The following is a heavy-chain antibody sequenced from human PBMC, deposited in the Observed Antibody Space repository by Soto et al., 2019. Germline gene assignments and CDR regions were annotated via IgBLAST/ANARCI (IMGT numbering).Heavy chain of an antibody. CDR1: GITFSSYW. Sequence: VQMVESGGGLVQPGGSLRLSCAASGITFSSYWMHWVRQAPGKGLVWVSRINSDGSSTSYADSVKGRFTISRDNAKNTLYLQMNSLRAEDTAVYYCAREYSSSRYFDYWGQGTLVTVSS. CDR3: AREYSSSRYFDY. J-gene: IGHJ4*02. V-gene: IGHV3-74*01. D-gene: IGHD6-13*01. CDR2: INSDGSST.